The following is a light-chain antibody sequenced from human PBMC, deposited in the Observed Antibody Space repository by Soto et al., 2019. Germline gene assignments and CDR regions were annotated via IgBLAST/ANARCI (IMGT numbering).Light chain of an antibody. J-gene: IGKJ5*01. V-gene: IGKV1-39*01. CDR1: QSISRY. CDR3: KQSYSTPIT. Sequence: DIQMTQSPSSLSASVGDRVTITCRASQSISRYLNWYQQKQGKAPKLLTYDAYSLQSVVPSRVIVNLLGTDFTLAISSLQTEDFATYYFKQSYSTPITLGQGTRLEIK. CDR2: DAY.